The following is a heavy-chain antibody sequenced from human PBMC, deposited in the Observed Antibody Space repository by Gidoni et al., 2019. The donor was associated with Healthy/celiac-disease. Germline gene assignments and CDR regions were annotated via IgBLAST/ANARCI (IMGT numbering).Heavy chain of an antibody. J-gene: IGHJ6*02. Sequence: QVQLVESGGGVVQPGRSLRLSCAASGFTFSSYGMPWVRQAPGQGLEWVAFISYDGSNKYYADSVKGRFTISRDNSKNTLYLQMNSLRAEDTAVYYCAKALSRIAARYYYYYGMDVWGQGTTVTVSS. CDR2: ISYDGSNK. D-gene: IGHD6-6*01. V-gene: IGHV3-30*18. CDR1: GFTFSSYG. CDR3: AKALSRIAARYYYYYGMDV.